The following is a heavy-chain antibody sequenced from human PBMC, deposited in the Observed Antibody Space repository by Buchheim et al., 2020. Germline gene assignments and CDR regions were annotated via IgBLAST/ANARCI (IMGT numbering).Heavy chain of an antibody. Sequence: EVQLVESGGGLVQPGGSLRLSCAASGFTFSTHVVTWVRQAPGEGLQWVSVISASGGATFYADSVQGRFTISRDTPKNTLYLQKNSLRAEDTAVYYCAKGCGSGWTLYYGMDVWGNGTT. CDR3: AKGCGSGWTLYYGMDV. V-gene: IGHV3-23*04. D-gene: IGHD6-19*01. CDR1: GFTFSTHV. J-gene: IGHJ6*01. CDR2: ISASGGAT.